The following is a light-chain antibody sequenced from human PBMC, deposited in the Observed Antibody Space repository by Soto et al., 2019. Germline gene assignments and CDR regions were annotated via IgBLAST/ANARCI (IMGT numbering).Light chain of an antibody. CDR1: QGIKDY. CDR2: GAS. Sequence: IVLPQSPATLSVSPGERATLSCRASQGIKDYLAWFQQKPGQAPRLLIYGASTRATAIPARFSGSGSGTEFTLSISSLQSEDFAVYYCQQYNTWPRTFGQGTKVDI. CDR3: QQYNTWPRT. J-gene: IGKJ1*01. V-gene: IGKV3-15*01.